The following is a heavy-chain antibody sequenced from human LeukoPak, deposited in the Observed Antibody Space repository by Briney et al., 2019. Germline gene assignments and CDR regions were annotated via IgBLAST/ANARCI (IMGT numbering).Heavy chain of an antibody. D-gene: IGHD6-19*01. J-gene: IGHJ6*02. V-gene: IGHV3-30*18. CDR1: GFTFTNYG. CDR3: AKDRSGWSNYFYYGMDV. Sequence: GGSLRLSCAASGFTFTNYGMSWVRQAPGKGLEWVAVISYDGSNKYYADSVKGRFTISRDNSKNTAYVQMNSLRAEDTAVYYCAKDRSGWSNYFYYGMDVWGQGTTVTVSS. CDR2: ISYDGSNK.